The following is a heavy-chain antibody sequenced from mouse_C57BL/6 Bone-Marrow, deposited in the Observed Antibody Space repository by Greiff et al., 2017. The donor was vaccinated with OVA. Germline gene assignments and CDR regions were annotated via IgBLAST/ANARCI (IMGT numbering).Heavy chain of an antibody. Sequence: VQLQQSGPELVKPGASVKISCKASGYTFTDYYINWVKQRPGQGLEWIGKIGPGSGSTYYNEKFKGKATLTADKSSSTAYMQLSSLTSEDSAVYFCARSRAMVTTTEFAYWGQGTLVTVSA. CDR1: GYTFTDYY. V-gene: IGHV1-77*01. CDR3: ARSRAMVTTTEFAY. D-gene: IGHD2-2*01. J-gene: IGHJ3*01. CDR2: IGPGSGST.